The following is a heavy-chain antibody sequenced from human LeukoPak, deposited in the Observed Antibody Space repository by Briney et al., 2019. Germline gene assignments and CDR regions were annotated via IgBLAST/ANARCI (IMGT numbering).Heavy chain of an antibody. Sequence: ASVKVSCKASGYTFTNYYIYWVRQAPGQGLEWMGIINPNTGDTIYAQKFQGRVTMTRDTSTSTAYMELSSLRSEDTAVYYWARDQSLAHFRSTYHVNWGQGTLVTVSS. V-gene: IGHV1-46*01. CDR3: ARDQSLAHFRSTYHVN. CDR1: GYTFTNYY. J-gene: IGHJ4*02. CDR2: INPNTGDT. D-gene: IGHD3-3*02.